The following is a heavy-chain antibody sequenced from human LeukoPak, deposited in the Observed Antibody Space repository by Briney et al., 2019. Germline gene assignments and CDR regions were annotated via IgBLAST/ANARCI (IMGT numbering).Heavy chain of an antibody. J-gene: IGHJ4*02. D-gene: IGHD3-22*01. CDR1: GFTFSSYW. V-gene: IGHV3-7*04. CDR3: ARAHPWKDYDSSGPLGY. Sequence: GGSLRLSCAASGFTFSSYWMSWVRQAPGKGLEWVANIKQDGSEKYYVDSVEGRFTISRDNAKNSLYLQMNSLRAEDTAVYYCARAHPWKDYDSSGPLGYWGQGTLVTVSS. CDR2: IKQDGSEK.